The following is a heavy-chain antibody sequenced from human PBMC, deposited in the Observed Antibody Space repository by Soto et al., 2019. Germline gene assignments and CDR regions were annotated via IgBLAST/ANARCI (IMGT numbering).Heavy chain of an antibody. CDR1: AFPFSRYG. V-gene: IGHV3-23*01. CDR2: ISGRDGTT. Sequence: PGGSLRLSCAPSAFPFSRYGMNWVRRSPAKRLEWVSAISGRDGTTHYADSMRGRFTICRDNSNNTGCLQVTSVSDADTGLYYCATDGACRSGYYSGRHYFERCGQGARGAVSS. J-gene: IGHJ4*01. CDR3: ATDGACRSGYYSGRHYFER. D-gene: IGHD3-3*01.